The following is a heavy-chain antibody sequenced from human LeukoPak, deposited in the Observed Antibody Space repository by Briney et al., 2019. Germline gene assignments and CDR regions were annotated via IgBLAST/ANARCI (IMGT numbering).Heavy chain of an antibody. CDR3: AREYSSGLSWFDP. V-gene: IGHV4-59*01. CDR1: GGSINNYY. Sequence: PSETLSLTCTLSGGSINNYYWSWIRQPPGKGLEWIGYIYYNGNTNYNPSLKSRVTRSVDTSKNQFSLKLSSVTAADTAVSFCAREYSSGLSWFDPWGQGTLVTVSS. D-gene: IGHD6-19*01. CDR2: IYYNGNT. J-gene: IGHJ5*02.